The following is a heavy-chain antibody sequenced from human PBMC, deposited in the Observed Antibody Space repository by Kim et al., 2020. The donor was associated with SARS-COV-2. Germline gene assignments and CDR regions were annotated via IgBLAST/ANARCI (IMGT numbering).Heavy chain of an antibody. D-gene: IGHD1-26*01. Sequence: YADSVKGGFTTSRNNSKNTLYLQMNSLRAEDTAVYYCARELVGATNWLDPWGQGTLVTVSS. CDR3: ARELVGATNWLDP. V-gene: IGHV3-33*01. J-gene: IGHJ5*02.